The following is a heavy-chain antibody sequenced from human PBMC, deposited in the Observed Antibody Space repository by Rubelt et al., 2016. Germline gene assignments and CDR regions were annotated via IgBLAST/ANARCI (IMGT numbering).Heavy chain of an antibody. J-gene: IGHJ2*01. Sequence: QVQLVQSGAEVKKPGSSVKVSCKASGYTFTSSGISWVRQAPGQGLEWMGWISAYTGNPNYAQKLQGRGTMTTDTSTSTAYMELRSLRSDDTAVYYCARDRIRIAARQGWYFDLWGRGTLVTVSS. V-gene: IGHV1-18*01. CDR2: ISAYTGNP. D-gene: IGHD6-6*01. CDR1: GYTFTSSG. CDR3: ARDRIRIAARQGWYFDL.